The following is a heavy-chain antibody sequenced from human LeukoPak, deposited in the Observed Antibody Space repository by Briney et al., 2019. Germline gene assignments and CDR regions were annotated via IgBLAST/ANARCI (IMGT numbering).Heavy chain of an antibody. CDR3: ARDPEQQLAYFDY. V-gene: IGHV1-2*02. CDR2: INPNSGGT. Sequence: ASVKASCKASGYTFTGYYMHWVRQAPGQGLEWMGWINPNSGGTNYAQKFQGRVTMTRDTSISTAYMELSRLRSDDTAVYYCARDPEQQLAYFDYWGQGTLVTVSS. D-gene: IGHD6-13*01. J-gene: IGHJ4*02. CDR1: GYTFTGYY.